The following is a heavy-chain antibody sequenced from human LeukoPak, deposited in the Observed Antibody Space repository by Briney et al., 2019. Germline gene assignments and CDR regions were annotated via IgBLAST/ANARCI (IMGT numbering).Heavy chain of an antibody. D-gene: IGHD4-17*01. CDR2: INPNSGGT. J-gene: IGHJ4*02. Sequence: ASVKVSCKASGYTFTGYYIHWVRQAPGQGLEWMGWINPNSGGTNFAQKFQGRVAMTKYTSISTAYMELSRLRSDDTAVYYCARGYGDYPFDYWGQGTLVTVSS. V-gene: IGHV1-2*02. CDR3: ARGYGDYPFDY. CDR1: GYTFTGYY.